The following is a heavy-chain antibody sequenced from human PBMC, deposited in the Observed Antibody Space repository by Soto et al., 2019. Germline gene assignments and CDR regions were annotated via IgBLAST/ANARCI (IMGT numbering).Heavy chain of an antibody. Sequence: EKQLVESGGALAQPGGSLRLSCVGSGFTFSIYALTWVRQAPGKGLEWVSLITNNGDTTFFGDSVKGRFSISRDTSKNTLYLQLENLRAADTAVYYCAISAGYGGAFDVLGQGPMVAVSS. CDR2: ITNNGDTT. J-gene: IGHJ3*01. CDR1: GFTFSIYA. V-gene: IGHV3-23*04. CDR3: AISAGYGGAFDV. D-gene: IGHD5-12*01.